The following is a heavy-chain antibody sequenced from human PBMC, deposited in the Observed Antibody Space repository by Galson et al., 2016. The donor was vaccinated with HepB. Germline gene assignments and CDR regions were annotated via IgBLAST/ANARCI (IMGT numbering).Heavy chain of an antibody. CDR2: ISSTSDRV. J-gene: IGHJ4*02. D-gene: IGHD3-3*01. CDR3: AREFSRVDFWSGYSSDY. CDR1: GFTFSTSN. V-gene: IGHV3-48*01. Sequence: SLRLSCAASGFTFSTSNMNWVRQAPGKGLQWVSYISSTSDRVHDADSVRGRFTISRDDSKSIGYLQMKSLKTEDTAVYYCAREFSRVDFWSGYSSDYWGQGTLVTVSP.